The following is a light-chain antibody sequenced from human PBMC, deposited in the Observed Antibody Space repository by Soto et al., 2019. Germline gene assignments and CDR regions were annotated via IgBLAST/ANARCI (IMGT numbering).Light chain of an antibody. Sequence: EIVLTQSPGTLSLSPGERATLSCRASQSVSSSYLAWYQQKPGQAPRLLIYGSSSRATGIPARFSGSGSGTDFTLTISRLEPEDFAVYYCQQYDSSPTFTFGPGTKVDIK. J-gene: IGKJ3*01. CDR2: GSS. CDR1: QSVSSSY. V-gene: IGKV3-20*01. CDR3: QQYDSSPTFT.